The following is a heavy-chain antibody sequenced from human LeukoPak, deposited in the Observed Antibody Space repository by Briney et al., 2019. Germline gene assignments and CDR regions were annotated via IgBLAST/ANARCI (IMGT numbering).Heavy chain of an antibody. Sequence: GGSLRLSCAASGFTFSSYGMHWVRQAPGKGLEWVAFIRYDGSNKYYADSVKGRFTISRDNSKNTLYLQMNGLRAEDTAVYYCAKDQGWSYYDFWSGPRWFDPWGQGTLVTVSS. CDR2: IRYDGSNK. CDR1: GFTFSSYG. J-gene: IGHJ5*02. V-gene: IGHV3-30*02. CDR3: AKDQGWSYYDFWSGPRWFDP. D-gene: IGHD3-3*01.